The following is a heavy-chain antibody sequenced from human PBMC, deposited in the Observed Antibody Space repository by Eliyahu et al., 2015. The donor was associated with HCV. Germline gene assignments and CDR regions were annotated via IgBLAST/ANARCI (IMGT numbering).Heavy chain of an antibody. J-gene: IGHJ5*02. D-gene: IGHD3-9*01. V-gene: IGHV4-31*03. CDR2: IHYSGRT. CDR3: ARTRDVDILTAYSNNWFDR. Sequence: QVQLQESGPGLVKPSQTLXLXCTVSGASXTNGNYFWXWIRQHPGKGLEWIGHIHYSGRTHYNPSLQSRVTISVDTSKNQFSLKLSSVSAADTAVYYCARTRDVDILTAYSNNWFDRWGQGTLVTVSS. CDR1: GASXTNGNYF.